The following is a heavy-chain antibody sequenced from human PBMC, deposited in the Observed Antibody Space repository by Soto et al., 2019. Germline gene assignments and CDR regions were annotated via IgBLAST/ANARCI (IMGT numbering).Heavy chain of an antibody. CDR2: IYHSGTT. CDR3: ARHKDCSGCSCNAVGYYYGLDV. Sequence: SETLSLTCTVSGGSISSSSHHWGWIRQPPGKGLEWIGSIYHSGTTYYNPPLKSRVTISVDTSKNQFSLRLSSVTAADTAVYYCARHKDCSGCSCNAVGYYYGLDVWGQGTTVTVSS. J-gene: IGHJ6*02. D-gene: IGHD2-15*01. V-gene: IGHV4-39*01. CDR1: GGSISSSSHH.